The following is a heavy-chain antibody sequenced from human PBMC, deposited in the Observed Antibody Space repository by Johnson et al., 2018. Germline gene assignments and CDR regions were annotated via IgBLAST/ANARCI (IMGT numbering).Heavy chain of an antibody. J-gene: IGHJ3*02. CDR3: AKARRLFRWDDAFDS. Sequence: QVQLVESGGGVVQPGRSLRLSCAASGFIFSSSAMRWVRQAPGKGLEWVAVISYDGSNKYYADSVKGRFTISRDNSKNTLYLQMNSLRAEETAVYYCAKARRLFRWDDAFDSCGQGTMVIVSS. CDR1: GFIFSSSA. CDR2: ISYDGSNK. V-gene: IGHV3-30-3*01. D-gene: IGHD3-22*01.